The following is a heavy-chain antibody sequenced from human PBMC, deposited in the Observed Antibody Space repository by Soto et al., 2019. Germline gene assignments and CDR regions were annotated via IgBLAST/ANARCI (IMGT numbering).Heavy chain of an antibody. J-gene: IGHJ4*02. V-gene: IGHV4-39*01. Sequence: QVQLQEWGAGLVKPSETLSLTCTVSGASTSSSSYYWGWIRQPPGKGLEWSGTIYYTGSTYYNPSLKSRVTISLDTTKNQFSLKLSSVTAADTAVYYCARHEGASGAHNFWGQGTLVTVSS. CDR1: GASTSSSSYY. CDR2: IYYTGST. CDR3: ARHEGASGAHNF. D-gene: IGHD1-26*01.